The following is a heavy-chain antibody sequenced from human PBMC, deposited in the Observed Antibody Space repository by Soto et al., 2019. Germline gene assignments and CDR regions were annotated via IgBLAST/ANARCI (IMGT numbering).Heavy chain of an antibody. J-gene: IGHJ4*02. V-gene: IGHV1-69*13. Sequence: ASVKVSCSASGGTFRSYAISWVRQAPGQGLEWMGGIIPIFGTANYAQKFQGRVTITADESTSTAYMELSSLRSEDTAVYYCARSRVAAIRSTRSQYYFDYWGQGTLVTVSS. CDR1: GGTFRSYA. D-gene: IGHD2-15*01. CDR2: IIPIFGTA. CDR3: ARSRVAAIRSTRSQYYFDY.